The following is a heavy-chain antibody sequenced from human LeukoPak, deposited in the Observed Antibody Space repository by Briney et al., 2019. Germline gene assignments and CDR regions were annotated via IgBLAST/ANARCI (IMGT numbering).Heavy chain of an antibody. J-gene: IGHJ4*02. D-gene: IGHD5-18*01. CDR1: GKTLSDLS. CDR3: ARDTQLWSRAFDY. CDR2: SDPEDGER. V-gene: IGHV1-24*01. Sequence: ASVKVSCKVSGKTLSDLSIHWLRQPPGKGLEWLGGSDPEDGERIYAQMFQGRVTMTEDTSIDTAYMELSSLRSEDTAVYYCARDTQLWSRAFDYWGQGTLVTVSS.